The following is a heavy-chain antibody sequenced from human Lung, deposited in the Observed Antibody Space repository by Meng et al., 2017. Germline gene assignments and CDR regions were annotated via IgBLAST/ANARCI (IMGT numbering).Heavy chain of an antibody. CDR1: GGYFSDYY. D-gene: IGHD4-11*01. CDR3: ARGPTTMAHDFDY. CDR2: INHSGST. J-gene: IGHJ4*02. Sequence: QVHLTQGGAGLLKPSGTLSLICGVSGGYFSDYYWSWIRQPPGKGLEWIGEINHSGSTNYNPSLESRATISVDTSQNNLSLKLSSVTAADSAVYYCARGPTTMAHDFDYWGQGTLVTVSS. V-gene: IGHV4-34*02.